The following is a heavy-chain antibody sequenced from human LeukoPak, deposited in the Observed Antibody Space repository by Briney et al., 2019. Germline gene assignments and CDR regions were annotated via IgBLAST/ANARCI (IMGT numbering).Heavy chain of an antibody. Sequence: PSETLTLTCTVSGGSISSYYWSWIRQPAGKGLEWIGRIYTSGSTNYTPSLKSRVTMSVNTSKNQFSLKLSSVTAADTAVYYCARDNNYYDSSGYYSNWFDPWGQGTLVTVSS. D-gene: IGHD3-22*01. V-gene: IGHV4-4*07. CDR3: ARDNNYYDSSGYYSNWFDP. CDR1: GGSISSYY. CDR2: IYTSGST. J-gene: IGHJ5*02.